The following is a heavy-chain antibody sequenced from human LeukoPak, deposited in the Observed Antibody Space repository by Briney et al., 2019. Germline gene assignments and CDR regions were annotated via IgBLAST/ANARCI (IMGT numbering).Heavy chain of an antibody. J-gene: IGHJ4*02. Sequence: SETLSLTCAVYGGSFSGFHWNWIRQPPGKGLEWIGDINHSGSTHYNPSLTSRVTISVDTSKNQFSLKLSSVTAADTAVYYCARAGGLYGSGSYPLDYWGQGTLVTVSS. V-gene: IGHV4-34*01. CDR1: GGSFSGFH. D-gene: IGHD3-10*01. CDR2: INHSGST. CDR3: ARAGGLYGSGSYPLDY.